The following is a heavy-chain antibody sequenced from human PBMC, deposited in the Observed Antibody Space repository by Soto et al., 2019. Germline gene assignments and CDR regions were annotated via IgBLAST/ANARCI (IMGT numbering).Heavy chain of an antibody. D-gene: IGHD4-4*01. V-gene: IGHV3-49*03. J-gene: IGHJ6*03. CDR1: GFTFGDYA. CDR3: TRDAATVTAHYYYYYMDV. CDR2: IRSKAYGGTT. Sequence: PGGSLRLSCTASGFTFGDYAMSWFRQAPGKGLEWVGFIRSKAYGGTTEYAASVKGRFTISRDDSKSIAYLQMNSLKTEDTAVYYCTRDAATVTAHYYYYYMDVWGKGTTVTVSS.